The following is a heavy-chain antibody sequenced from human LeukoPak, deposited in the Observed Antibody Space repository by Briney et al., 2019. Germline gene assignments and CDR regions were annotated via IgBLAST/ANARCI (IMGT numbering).Heavy chain of an antibody. D-gene: IGHD1-7*01. J-gene: IGHJ4*02. CDR1: GYTFTSYG. V-gene: IGHV1-18*01. CDR2: ISAYNGNT. Sequence: ASVKVSCKASGYTFTSYGISWVRQAPGQGLEWMRWISAYNGNTNYAQKLQGRVTMTTDTSTSTAYMELRSLRSDDTAVYYCARFKGYNWNYERYFDYWGQGTLVTVSS. CDR3: ARFKGYNWNYERYFDY.